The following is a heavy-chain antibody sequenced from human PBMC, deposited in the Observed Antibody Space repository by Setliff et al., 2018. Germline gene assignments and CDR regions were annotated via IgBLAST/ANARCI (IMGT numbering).Heavy chain of an antibody. J-gene: IGHJ6*02. V-gene: IGHV4-39*07. D-gene: IGHD2-15*01. Sequence: SETLSLTCTVSGGSISSSSYYWGWIRQPPGKGLEWIGSIYYSGSTYYNPSLKSRVTISVDTSKNQFSLKLSSVTAADTAVYYCARKKTVYWYYGMDVWGQGTTVTVSS. CDR3: ARKKTVYWYYGMDV. CDR1: GGSISSSSYY. CDR2: IYYSGST.